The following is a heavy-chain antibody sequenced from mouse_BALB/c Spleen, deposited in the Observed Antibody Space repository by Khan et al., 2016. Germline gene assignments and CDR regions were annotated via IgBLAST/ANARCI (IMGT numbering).Heavy chain of an antibody. Sequence: EVELVESGGGLVQPGGSRKLSCAASGFTFSVFGIHWVRQAPEKGLEWVAYISSGSNTIYYADTVKGRFTISRDNPQNTLFLQMTSIMSDDTAVYYCARIRPYAMDYWGQGTSVTVSS. V-gene: IGHV5-17*02. CDR2: ISSGSNTI. CDR3: ARIRPYAMDY. CDR1: GFTFSVFG. J-gene: IGHJ4*01.